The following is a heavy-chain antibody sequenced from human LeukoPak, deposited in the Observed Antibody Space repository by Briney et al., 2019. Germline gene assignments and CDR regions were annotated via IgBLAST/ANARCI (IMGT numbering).Heavy chain of an antibody. CDR1: GFTFSDHY. CDR2: IRNKANSYTT. D-gene: IGHD2-2*01. CDR3: AKEGYCSSTSCLPGIAAAGSDY. Sequence: PGGSLRLSCAASGFTFSDHYMDWVRQAPGKGLEWVGRIRNKANSYTTEYAASVKGRFTISRDNAKNSLYLQMNSLRAEDTAVYYCAKEGYCSSTSCLPGIAAAGSDYWGQGTLVTVSS. V-gene: IGHV3-72*01. J-gene: IGHJ4*02.